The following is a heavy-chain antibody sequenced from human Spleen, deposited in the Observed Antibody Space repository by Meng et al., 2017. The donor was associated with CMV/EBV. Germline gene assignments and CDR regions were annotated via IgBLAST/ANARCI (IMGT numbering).Heavy chain of an antibody. V-gene: IGHV4-38-2*02. CDR3: ARGGIGGSDV. CDR2: IYHSGST. J-gene: IGHJ6*02. Sequence: SETLSLTCTVSGYSISSGYYWGWIRQPPGKGLEWIGSIYHSGSTYYNPSLKSRVTMSVDTSKKTFSLKLTSVTAADTAVYYCARGGIGGSDVWGQGTRVTVSS. CDR1: GYSISSGYY.